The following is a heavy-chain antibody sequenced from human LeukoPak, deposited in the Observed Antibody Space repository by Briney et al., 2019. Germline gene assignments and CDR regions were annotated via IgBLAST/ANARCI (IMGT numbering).Heavy chain of an antibody. CDR1: GGSISSYY. Sequence: AETLSLTCTVSGGSISSYYWSWIRQPPGKGLEWIGYIYYSGSTNYNPSLKSRVTISVDTSKNQFSLKLSSVTAADTAVYYCARGKWHYYFDYWGQGTLVTVSS. J-gene: IGHJ4*02. CDR2: IYYSGST. CDR3: ARGKWHYYFDY. V-gene: IGHV4-59*01. D-gene: IGHD5-12*01.